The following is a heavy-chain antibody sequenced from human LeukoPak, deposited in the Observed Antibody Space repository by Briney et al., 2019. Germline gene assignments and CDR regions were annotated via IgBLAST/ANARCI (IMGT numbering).Heavy chain of an antibody. CDR2: IYSYGST. CDR1: GFTVSDNY. Sequence: GGSLRLSCAASGFTVSDNYMSWVRQTPGKGLEWVSVIYSYGSTYYADSVKGRFIISRDNSKNTLYLQMNSLRAEDTAVYYCARDSTDAARRYNWFDPWGQGTLVTVPS. J-gene: IGHJ5*02. V-gene: IGHV3-66*01. CDR3: ARDSTDAARRYNWFDP. D-gene: IGHD6-6*01.